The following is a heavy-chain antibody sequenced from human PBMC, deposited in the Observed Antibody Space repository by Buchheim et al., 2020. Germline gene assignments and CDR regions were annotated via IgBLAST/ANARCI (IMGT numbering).Heavy chain of an antibody. V-gene: IGHV3-48*01. CDR2: ISSGSDII. CDR1: GLSFSAYR. D-gene: IGHD3-22*01. Sequence: EVHLVESGGNLVQPGESLRLSCAASGLSFSAYRMNWVRQAPGKGLEWISYISSGSDIIYYADSVRGRFTISRDNAKKSLFLPMNSLRAEDSAVYYCARDMWGTSGYPEYFQHWGQGTL. J-gene: IGHJ1*01. CDR3: ARDMWGTSGYPEYFQH.